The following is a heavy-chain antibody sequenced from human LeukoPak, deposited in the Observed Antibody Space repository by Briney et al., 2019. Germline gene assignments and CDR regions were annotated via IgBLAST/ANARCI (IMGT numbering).Heavy chain of an antibody. Sequence: SETLSLTCTVSGGSISSSSYYWGWIRQPPGKGLEWIGSIYYSGSTYYNPSLKSRVTISVDTSKNQFSLKLSSVTAADTAVYYCASIGGYSYGLPGYWGQGTLVTVSS. CDR3: ASIGGYSYGLPGY. CDR2: IYYSGST. V-gene: IGHV4-39*07. CDR1: GGSISSSSYY. J-gene: IGHJ4*02. D-gene: IGHD5-18*01.